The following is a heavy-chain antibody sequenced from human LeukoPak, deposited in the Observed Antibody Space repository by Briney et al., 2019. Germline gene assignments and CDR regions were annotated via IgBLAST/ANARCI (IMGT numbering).Heavy chain of an antibody. CDR2: ISYDGSNK. Sequence: PGGSLRLSCAASGFRFTSSGMHWVRRAPGKGLEWLAVISYDGSNKYYADSVKGRFTISRDNSKNTLYLQMNSLRVEDTAVYYCAKGPYYYDSSGPPDYWGQGTLVTVSS. J-gene: IGHJ4*02. CDR3: AKGPYYYDSSGPPDY. CDR1: GFRFTSSG. V-gene: IGHV3-30*18. D-gene: IGHD3-22*01.